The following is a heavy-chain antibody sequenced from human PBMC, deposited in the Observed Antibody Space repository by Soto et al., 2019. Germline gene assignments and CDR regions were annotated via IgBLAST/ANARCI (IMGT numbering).Heavy chain of an antibody. J-gene: IGHJ6*02. CDR2: ISGSGGST. V-gene: IGHV3-23*01. CDR3: AKGVNYYDSSGYYSYYYNGMDV. D-gene: IGHD3-22*01. Sequence: PGGSLRLSCAASGFSFSTYAMSWVRQAPGKGLEWVSAISGSGGSTYYADSVKGRFTISRDNSKSTLYLQMNSLRADDTAVYYCAKGVNYYDSSGYYSYYYNGMDVWGQGTTVTVSS. CDR1: GFSFSTYA.